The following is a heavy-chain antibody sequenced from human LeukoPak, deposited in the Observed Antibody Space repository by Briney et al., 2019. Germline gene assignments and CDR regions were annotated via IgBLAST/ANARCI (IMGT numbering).Heavy chain of an antibody. V-gene: IGHV4-38-2*02. CDR1: GYSISSGYY. J-gene: IGHJ4*02. CDR3: ARGRLHYYGSGSYLDY. CDR2: INHSGST. D-gene: IGHD3-10*01. Sequence: SETLSLTCTVSGYSISSGYYWGWIRQPPGKGLEWIGEINHSGSTNYNPSLKSRVTISVDTSKNQFSLKLSSVTAADTAVYYCARGRLHYYGSGSYLDYWGQGTLVTVSS.